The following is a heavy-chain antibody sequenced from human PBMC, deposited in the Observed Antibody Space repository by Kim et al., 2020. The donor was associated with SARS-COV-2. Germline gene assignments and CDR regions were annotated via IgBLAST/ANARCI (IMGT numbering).Heavy chain of an antibody. CDR1: GFTFSSYA. CDR2: ISGSGGST. V-gene: IGHV3-23*01. Sequence: GGSLRLSCAASGFTFSSYAMSWVRQAPGKGLEWVSAISGSGGSTYYVDSVKGRFTISRDNSKNTLYLQMNSLRAEDTAVYYCAKDRAIWFGGFDYWGQGTLVTVSS. J-gene: IGHJ4*02. D-gene: IGHD3-10*01. CDR3: AKDRAIWFGGFDY.